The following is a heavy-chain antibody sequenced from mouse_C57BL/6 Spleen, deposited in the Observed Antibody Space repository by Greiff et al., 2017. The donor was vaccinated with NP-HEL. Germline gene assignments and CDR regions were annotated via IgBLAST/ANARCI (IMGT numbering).Heavy chain of an antibody. CDR3: ARRVDYGSSYDYAMDY. CDR1: GYTFTDYN. CDR2: INPNNGGT. D-gene: IGHD1-1*01. Sequence: VQLQQSGPELVKPGASVKIPCKASGYTFTDYNMDWVKQSHGKSLEWIGDINPNNGGTIYNQKFKGKATLTVDKSSSTAYMELRSLTSEDTAVYYCARRVDYGSSYDYAMDYWGQGTSVTVSS. J-gene: IGHJ4*01. V-gene: IGHV1-18*01.